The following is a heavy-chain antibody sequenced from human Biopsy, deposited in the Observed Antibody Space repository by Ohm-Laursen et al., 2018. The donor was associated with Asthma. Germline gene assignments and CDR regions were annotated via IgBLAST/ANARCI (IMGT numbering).Heavy chain of an antibody. J-gene: IGHJ4*02. Sequence: RSLRLSCAASGFTVSSYGMHWVRQAPGKGLEWVAVISYDGSNKYYADSVKGRFTISRDNSKNTLYLQMNSLRAEDTAVYYCASQSSGPDFWSGYYYLDYWGQGTLVTVSS. D-gene: IGHD3-3*01. V-gene: IGHV3-30*03. CDR1: GFTVSSYG. CDR2: ISYDGSNK. CDR3: ASQSSGPDFWSGYYYLDY.